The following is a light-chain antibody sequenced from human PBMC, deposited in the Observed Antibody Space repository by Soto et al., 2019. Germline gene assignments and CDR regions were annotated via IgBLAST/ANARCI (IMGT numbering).Light chain of an antibody. J-gene: IGKJ5*01. CDR1: RSLSSDY. V-gene: IGKV3D-20*02. CDR2: HAS. Sequence: IVLMQSPDTLSLSPGERATLSCRASRSLSSDYLAWYQQKPGQAPRLLFYHASRRATGAPDRFSVSGSGTDFTLTISSLEPEDFAVYYCQQRSNWPRITFGQGTRLEN. CDR3: QQRSNWPRIT.